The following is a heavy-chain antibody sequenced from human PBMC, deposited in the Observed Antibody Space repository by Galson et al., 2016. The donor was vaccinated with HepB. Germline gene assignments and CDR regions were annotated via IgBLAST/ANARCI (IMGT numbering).Heavy chain of an antibody. CDR3: ELGGWLGFDI. CDR2: INPKSGDT. CDR1: GHLFTGYL. D-gene: IGHD6-19*01. Sequence: SVKVSCKASGHLFTGYLVHWVRQAPGQGLEWMGWINPKSGDTNYAPKFQGRVTMTSDTSTATAYMELSRLRHDDAAVYYCELGGWLGFDIWGQGTRVTVSS. J-gene: IGHJ4*02. V-gene: IGHV1-2*02.